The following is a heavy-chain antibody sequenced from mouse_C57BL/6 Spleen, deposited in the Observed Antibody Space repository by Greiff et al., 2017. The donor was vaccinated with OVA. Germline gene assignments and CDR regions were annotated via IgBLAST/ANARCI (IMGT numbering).Heavy chain of an antibody. Sequence: EVKVVESGGGLVQPGGSLKLSCAASGFTFSDYGMAWVRQAPRKGPEWVAFISNLAYSIYYADTVTGRFTISRENAKNTLYLEMSSLRSEDTAMYYCARQGDSSGPFAYWGQGTLVTVSA. CDR3: ARQGDSSGPFAY. J-gene: IGHJ3*01. D-gene: IGHD3-2*02. CDR2: ISNLAYSI. CDR1: GFTFSDYG. V-gene: IGHV5-15*01.